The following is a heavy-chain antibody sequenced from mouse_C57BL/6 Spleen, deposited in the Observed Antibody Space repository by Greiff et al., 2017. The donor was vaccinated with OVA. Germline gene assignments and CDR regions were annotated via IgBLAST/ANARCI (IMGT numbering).Heavy chain of an antibody. CDR2: IYPRDGST. J-gene: IGHJ3*01. Sequence: VQLKESGPELVKPGASVKLSCKASGYTFTSYDINWVKQRPGQGLEWIGWIYPRDGSTKYNEKFKGKATLTVDTSSSTAYMELHSLTSEDSAVYFCARDYGSRGFAYWGQGTLVTVSA. CDR3: ARDYGSRGFAY. CDR1: GYTFTSYD. V-gene: IGHV1-85*01. D-gene: IGHD1-1*01.